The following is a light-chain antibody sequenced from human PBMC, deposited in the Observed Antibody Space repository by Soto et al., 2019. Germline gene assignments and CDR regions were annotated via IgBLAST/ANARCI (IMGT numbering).Light chain of an antibody. Sequence: IVLTQSPATLSLPPPERVTLSCRASQCVTSDLAWYQQKTGQAPRVLMYDASNSATGIPARFSGSGSGTDFTLTISSREPEDFAVDYCQHRSNWPLTCGGGTKVEIK. CDR3: QHRSNWPLT. CDR1: QCVTSD. V-gene: IGKV3-11*01. CDR2: DAS. J-gene: IGKJ4*01.